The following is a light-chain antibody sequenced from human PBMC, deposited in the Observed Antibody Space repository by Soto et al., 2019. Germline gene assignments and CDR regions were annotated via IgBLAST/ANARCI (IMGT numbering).Light chain of an antibody. Sequence: DIQRTHAPSSLAGSVGDIVTMTFRASQSISSYLNWYQQKPGKAPKLLIYAASSLQSGVPSRFSGSGSGTDFTLTIRSLQPQDFATYYCQQSYGTPWTFGQGTKVDIK. CDR1: QSISSY. V-gene: IGKV1-39*01. CDR2: AAS. J-gene: IGKJ1*01. CDR3: QQSYGTPWT.